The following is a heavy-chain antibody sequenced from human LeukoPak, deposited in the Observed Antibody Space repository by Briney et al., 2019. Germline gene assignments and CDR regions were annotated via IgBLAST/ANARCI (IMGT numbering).Heavy chain of an antibody. CDR3: AREGQLPASYYYYGMDV. V-gene: IGHV4-59*01. J-gene: IGHJ6*02. Sequence: SETLSLTCTVSGGSISSYYWSWIRQPPGKGLEWIGYIYYSGSTNYNPSLKSRVTISVDTSKNQFSLKLSSVTAADTAAYYCAREGQLPASYYYYGMDVWGQGTTVTVSS. CDR1: GGSISSYY. D-gene: IGHD1-7*01. CDR2: IYYSGST.